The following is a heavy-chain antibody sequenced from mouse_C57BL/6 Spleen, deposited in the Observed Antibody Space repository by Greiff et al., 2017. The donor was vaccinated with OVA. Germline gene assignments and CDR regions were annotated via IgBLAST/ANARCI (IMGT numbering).Heavy chain of an antibody. CDR3: ARYGTTVVADY. CDR2: IYPGSGST. CDR1: GYTFTSYW. V-gene: IGHV1-55*01. Sequence: VQLQQPGAELVKPGASVKMSCKASGYTFTSYWITWVKQTPGQGLEWIGDIYPGSGSTNYNEKFKSKATLTVDTSSSISYMQLSSQASEDAAVYYCARYGTTVVADYWGQGTTLTVSS. D-gene: IGHD1-1*01. J-gene: IGHJ2*01.